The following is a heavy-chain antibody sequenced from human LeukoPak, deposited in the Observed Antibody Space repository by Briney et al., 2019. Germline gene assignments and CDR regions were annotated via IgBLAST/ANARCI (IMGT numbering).Heavy chain of an antibody. CDR1: GYTFTGYY. Sequence: ASVKVSCKASGYTFTGYYMHWVRQAPGQGLEWMGWINPNSGGTDYAQNFQGRVTMTRDTSISTAYMELSRLRSDDTAVYYCARIGYCSNSNCYNWFDPWGQGTLVTVSS. V-gene: IGHV1-2*02. CDR3: ARIGYCSNSNCYNWFDP. D-gene: IGHD2-2*03. CDR2: INPNSGGT. J-gene: IGHJ5*02.